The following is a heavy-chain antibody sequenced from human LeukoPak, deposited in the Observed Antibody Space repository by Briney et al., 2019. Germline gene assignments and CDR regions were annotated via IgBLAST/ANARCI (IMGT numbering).Heavy chain of an antibody. CDR1: GFTFSNYA. D-gene: IGHD3-9*01. Sequence: GASLRLSCAASGFTFSNYAMSWVRQAPGKGLEWVSAITGGGSGIYYADSMKSRFTISRDNSKNTLYLQINSLRAEDTAVYYCAKWGDYDVLTGYYVSNYWGQGTLVTVSS. V-gene: IGHV3-23*01. CDR3: AKWGDYDVLTGYYVSNY. J-gene: IGHJ4*02. CDR2: ITGGGSGI.